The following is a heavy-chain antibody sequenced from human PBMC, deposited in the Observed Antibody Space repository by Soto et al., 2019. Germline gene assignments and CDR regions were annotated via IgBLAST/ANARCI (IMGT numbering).Heavy chain of an antibody. CDR3: ARDLDGLHDDTSGPFPRPG. V-gene: IGHV4-30-4*01. CDR2: IHSSGSI. Sequence: SETLSLTCTVSGGSISSDDYYWSWIRQAPGRGLEWIGYIHSSGSIYYNPSLKSRATMSIDTAGDQFSLKVSSVTVADTAVCYCARDLDGLHDDTSGPFPRPGWGQGTLGTVSS. D-gene: IGHD3-22*01. J-gene: IGHJ1*01. CDR1: GGSISSDDYY.